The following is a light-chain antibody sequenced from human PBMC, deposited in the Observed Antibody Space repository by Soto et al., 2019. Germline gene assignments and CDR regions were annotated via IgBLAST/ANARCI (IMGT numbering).Light chain of an antibody. CDR2: KAT. CDR3: HKFADFQYT. J-gene: IGKJ2*01. Sequence: DIQMTQSQSTLSASVGDGVTITCRASQSIGSGLSWYQQKPGKAPKLLIYKATNLQTGVPSRFSGSGSGTDFSLTIISLQPGESATADCHKFADFQYTFGQGTKL. CDR1: QSIGSG. V-gene: IGKV1-5*03.